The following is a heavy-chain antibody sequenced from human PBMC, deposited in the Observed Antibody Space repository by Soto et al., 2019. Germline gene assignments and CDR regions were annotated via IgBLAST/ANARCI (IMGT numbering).Heavy chain of an antibody. D-gene: IGHD5-18*01. CDR1: GFTFSSYA. CDR3: ARSAWIQLWFEDFNWCER. J-gene: IGHJ5*02. V-gene: IGHV3-74*01. CDR2: INSDGSST. Sequence: GGYLRLSCAASGFTFSSYAMHWVRQAPGKGLVWVSRINSDGSSTSYADSGKGRFTISRDNAKNTLYLQMNSLRAEDTAVYDCARSAWIQLWFEDFNWCERWGQGTRVTVFS.